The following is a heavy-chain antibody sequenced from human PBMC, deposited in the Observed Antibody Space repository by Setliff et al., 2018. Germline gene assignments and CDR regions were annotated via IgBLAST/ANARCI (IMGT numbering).Heavy chain of an antibody. CDR2: INPNNGDT. Sequence: ASVKVSCKASGYTFTGYYFHWVRQAPGQGLEWMGWINPNNGDTKSAQKFQGRLTMTRDTSISTAYMELSSLRSEDTAVCYCARGGSPDCSTAGCRYGDYVYWGQGTQVTVSS. J-gene: IGHJ4*02. V-gene: IGHV1-2*02. CDR1: GYTFTGYY. CDR3: ARGGSPDCSTAGCRYGDYVY. D-gene: IGHD2-2*01.